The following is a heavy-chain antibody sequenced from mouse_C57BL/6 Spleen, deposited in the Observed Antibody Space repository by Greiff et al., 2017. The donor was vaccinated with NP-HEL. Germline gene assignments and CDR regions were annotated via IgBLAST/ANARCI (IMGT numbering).Heavy chain of an antibody. D-gene: IGHD1-1*01. J-gene: IGHJ4*01. Sequence: QVQLQQPGAELVMPGASVKLSCKASGYTFTSYWMHWVKQRPGQGLEWIGEIDPSDSYTNYNQKFKGKSTLTVDKSSSTAYMQLNSLTSEDSAVYYCASSYYFYAMDYWGQGTSVTVSS. CDR1: GYTFTSYW. V-gene: IGHV1-69*01. CDR3: ASSYYFYAMDY. CDR2: IDPSDSYT.